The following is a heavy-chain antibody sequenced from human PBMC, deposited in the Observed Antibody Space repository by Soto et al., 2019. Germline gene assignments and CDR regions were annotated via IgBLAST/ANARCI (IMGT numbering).Heavy chain of an antibody. CDR3: ARDLRFGMAAAGTGNAFDI. CDR2: IYYSGST. D-gene: IGHD6-13*01. V-gene: IGHV4-59*01. Sequence: PSETLSLTCTVSGGSISSYYWSWIRQPPGKGLEWIGYIYYSGSTNYNPSLKSRVTISVDTSKNQFSLKLSSVTAADTAVYYCARDLRFGMAAAGTGNAFDIWGQGTMVTVSS. CDR1: GGSISSYY. J-gene: IGHJ3*02.